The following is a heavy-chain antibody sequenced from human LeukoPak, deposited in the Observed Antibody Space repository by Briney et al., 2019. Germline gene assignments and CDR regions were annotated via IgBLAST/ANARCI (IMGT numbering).Heavy chain of an antibody. CDR3: ARSRWGVPAAIRGLYFDY. CDR2: ISGSSSTI. V-gene: IGHV3-48*04. D-gene: IGHD2-2*02. CDR1: GFTFNTYH. Sequence: GGSLRLSCTASGFTFNTYHMDWVRQAPGKGLEWVSYISGSSSTIYYADSVRGRFTISRDNARNSLYLQMNSLRVEDTAVYYCARSRWGVPAAIRGLYFDYWGQGTLVTVSS. J-gene: IGHJ4*02.